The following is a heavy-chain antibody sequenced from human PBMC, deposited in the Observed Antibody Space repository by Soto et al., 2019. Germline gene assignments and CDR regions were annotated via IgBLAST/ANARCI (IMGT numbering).Heavy chain of an antibody. J-gene: IGHJ6*02. CDR2: IYYSGST. D-gene: IGHD6-13*01. CDR3: ASGQLIAAAGTDYYYGMDV. V-gene: IGHV4-39*01. Sequence: QLQLQESGPGLVKPSETLSLTCTVSGGSISSSSYYWGWIRQPPGKGLEWIGSIYYSGSTYYNPSLKSRVTISVDTSKNQFALKLSAVAAADTAVYYCASGQLIAAAGTDYYYGMDVWGRGTTVTVSS. CDR1: GGSISSSSYY.